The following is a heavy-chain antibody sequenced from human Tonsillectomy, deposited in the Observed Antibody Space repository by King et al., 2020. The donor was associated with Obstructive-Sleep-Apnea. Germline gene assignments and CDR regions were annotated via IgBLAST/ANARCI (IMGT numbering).Heavy chain of an antibody. CDR2: IHHSGCS. CDR1: GGSISSSNW. J-gene: IGHJ4*02. CDR3: ARDQAAHY. Sequence: QLQESGPGLVKPSGTLSLTCAVSGGSISSSNWCSWVRQPPGKGLEWIGEIHHSGCSNYNPSLKIRVTISVDKSKNQFPLKLSSVTAADTAVYYCARDQAAHYWGQGTLVTVSS. V-gene: IGHV4-4*02. D-gene: IGHD6-25*01.